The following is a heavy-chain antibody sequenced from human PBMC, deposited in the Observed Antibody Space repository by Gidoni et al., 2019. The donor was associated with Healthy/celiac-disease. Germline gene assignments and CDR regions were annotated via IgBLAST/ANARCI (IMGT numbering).Heavy chain of an antibody. J-gene: IGHJ4*02. Sequence: QVQLQESGPGLVKPSEHLSLTCTVAGYSISRGYYWGWIRQPPGKGMECIGSLYHSGSTYYNPSLKSRVNISVDTSKNQFSLQLRSVTAADTAVYYFAMYYGDYGSFDYWVQGTLVTVSS. CDR2: LYHSGST. V-gene: IGHV4-38-2*02. CDR1: GYSISRGYY. D-gene: IGHD4-17*01. CDR3: AMYYGDYGSFDY.